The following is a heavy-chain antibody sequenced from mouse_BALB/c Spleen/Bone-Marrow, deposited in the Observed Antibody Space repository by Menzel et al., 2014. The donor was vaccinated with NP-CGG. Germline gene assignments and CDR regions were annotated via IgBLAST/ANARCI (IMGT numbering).Heavy chain of an antibody. CDR2: IWAGGST. V-gene: IGHV2-9*02. CDR1: GFSLTSYG. CDR3: ARSPQRTTMIGY. Sequence: VHLVESGPGLVAPSQSLSIPCTVSGFSLTSYGVHWVRQPPGKGLEWLGVIWAGGSTNYNSALMSRLSISKDNSKSQVFLKMNSLQTDDTAMYYCARSPQRTTMIGYWGQGTTLTVSS. J-gene: IGHJ2*01. D-gene: IGHD2-1*01.